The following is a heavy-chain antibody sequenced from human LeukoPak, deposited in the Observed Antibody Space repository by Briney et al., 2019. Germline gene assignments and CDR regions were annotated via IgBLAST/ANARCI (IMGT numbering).Heavy chain of an antibody. CDR2: VYPGDSDT. V-gene: IGHV5-51*01. CDR1: GYSFTNYW. CDR3: ARIRDGRAFGAIDY. Sequence: GESLKISCKGSGYSFTNYWIGLVRQMPGKGLEWMGIVYPGDSDTRYSPSFQGQVTISADKSISTAYLQWSSLKASDSGMYYCARIRDGRAFGAIDYWGQGTLVTVSS. D-gene: IGHD3-10*01. J-gene: IGHJ4*02.